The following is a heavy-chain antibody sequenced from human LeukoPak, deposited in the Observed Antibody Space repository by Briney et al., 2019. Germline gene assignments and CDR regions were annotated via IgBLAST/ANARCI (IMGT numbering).Heavy chain of an antibody. CDR3: ARDYRYYDSSGYYSFDY. CDR1: GFTVSSNY. V-gene: IGHV3-48*02. CDR2: ISGNSKTI. J-gene: IGHJ4*02. Sequence: GGSLRLSCAASGFTVSSNYMSWVRQAPGKGLEWVSYISGNSKTIYYADSVKGRFTISRDNAKNSLYLQMNSLRDEDTAVYYCARDYRYYDSSGYYSFDYWGQGTLVTVSS. D-gene: IGHD3-22*01.